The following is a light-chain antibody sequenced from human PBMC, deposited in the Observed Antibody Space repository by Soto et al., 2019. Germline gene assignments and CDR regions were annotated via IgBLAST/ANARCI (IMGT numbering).Light chain of an antibody. Sequence: DIQLTQSPSFLSASVGDRVTLTCRATQGISTYLAWYQQKPGKAPKLLIYAASTLQSGVPSRFSGSGSGTEFNLTISSLQPEDFATYYCQQLKSYPLTFGGGTKVEIK. V-gene: IGKV1-9*01. CDR1: QGISTY. J-gene: IGKJ4*01. CDR2: AAS. CDR3: QQLKSYPLT.